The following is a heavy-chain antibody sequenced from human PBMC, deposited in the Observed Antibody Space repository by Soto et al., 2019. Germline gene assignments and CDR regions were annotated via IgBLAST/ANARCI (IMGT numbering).Heavy chain of an antibody. CDR2: IWFDGSNE. J-gene: IGHJ4*02. Sequence: QVQLVESGGGVVQPGSSLRLSCAASGFTFSDYVIHWFRQAPGKGLEWVAVIWFDGSNEYYADSVKGRFSISRDNSKNTVYLRMNSLSVEDTALYYCARYGYCADGVCNYYFDFWGQGTLVTVSS. CDR1: GFTFSDYV. D-gene: IGHD2-8*01. CDR3: ARYGYCADGVCNYYFDF. V-gene: IGHV3-33*01.